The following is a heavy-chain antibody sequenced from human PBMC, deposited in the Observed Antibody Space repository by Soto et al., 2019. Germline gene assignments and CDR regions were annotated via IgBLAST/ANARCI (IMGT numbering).Heavy chain of an antibody. CDR2: IYYSGTT. D-gene: IGHD3-10*01. J-gene: IGHJ1*01. V-gene: IGHV4-31*03. CDR3: ATTGGYYDTRRPKYSPP. CDR1: GGSISAGGYY. Sequence: PSETLSLTCTVSGGSISAGGYYWSWIRQHPGKGLECIGYIYYSGTTYYNPSLKSRVTISVDASKSQFSLNLSSVTAADTAVYYCATTGGYYDTRRPKYSPPWGPGTLVTVSS.